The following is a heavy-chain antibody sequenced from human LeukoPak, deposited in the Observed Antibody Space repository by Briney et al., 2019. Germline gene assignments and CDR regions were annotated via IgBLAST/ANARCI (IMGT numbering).Heavy chain of an antibody. CDR3: ARGRAAGTAYDY. V-gene: IGHV4-59*01. D-gene: IGHD6-19*01. J-gene: IGHJ4*02. Sequence: PSETLSLTCTVSGGSISSYYWSWIRQPPGKGLEGIGYIYYSGSTNYNPSLKSLVTISVDTSKNQFSLKLSSVTAADTAVYYCARGRAAGTAYDYWGQGTLVTVSS. CDR2: IYYSGST. CDR1: GGSISSYY.